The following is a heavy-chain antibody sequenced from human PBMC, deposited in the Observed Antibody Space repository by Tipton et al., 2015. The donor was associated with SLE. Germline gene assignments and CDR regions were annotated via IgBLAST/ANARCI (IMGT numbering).Heavy chain of an antibody. CDR1: GGSISSYY. D-gene: IGHD1-26*01. Sequence: TLSLTCTVFGGSISSYYWSWIRQPAGKGLEWIGQIHSSGSTSYNPSPTSRVPISVDMSKNQVSLKLSPVTAADTALYYCARHFSGSYSFDYWGQGKLVTVSS. J-gene: IGHJ4*02. CDR2: IHSSGST. CDR3: ARHFSGSYSFDY. V-gene: IGHV4-4*07.